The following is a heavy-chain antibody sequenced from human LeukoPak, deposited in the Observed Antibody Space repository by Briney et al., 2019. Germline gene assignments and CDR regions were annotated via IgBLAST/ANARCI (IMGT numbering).Heavy chain of an antibody. V-gene: IGHV1-2*02. D-gene: IGHD1-26*01. J-gene: IGHJ4*02. CDR3: ARTIVGALDY. CDR1: GYTFIGYY. CDR2: INPNSGGT. Sequence: GTSVKVSCKASGYTFIGYYMHWVRQAPGQGLEWVGWINPNSGGTNYAQKFQGRVTMTRDTSVSTAYMELSRLRSDDTAIYYCARTIVGALDYWGQGTLVTVSS.